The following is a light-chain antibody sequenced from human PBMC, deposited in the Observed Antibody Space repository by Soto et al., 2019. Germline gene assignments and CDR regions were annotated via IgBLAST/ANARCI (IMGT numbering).Light chain of an antibody. CDR1: QSFTSNY. CDR2: GAS. J-gene: IGKJ2*01. CDR3: QQYGSSPYT. Sequence: EIVLTQSPGTLSLSPGERAILSCRASQSFTSNYLAWYRHQPGQAPRLLIYGASSRATGIPDRFSGSGSGTDFTLIISGLEPEDFAVYYCQQYGSSPYTFGQGTKLEIK. V-gene: IGKV3-20*01.